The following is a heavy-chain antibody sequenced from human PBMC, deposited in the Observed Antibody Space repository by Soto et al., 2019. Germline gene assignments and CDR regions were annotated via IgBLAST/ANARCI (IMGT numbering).Heavy chain of an antibody. CDR1: GGSVSSGSYY. CDR3: ARGLSRTTVTTFAY. D-gene: IGHD4-17*01. J-gene: IGHJ4*02. Sequence: QVQLQESGPGLVKPSETLSLTCTVSGGSVSSGSYYWSWIRQPPGKGLDWIGYIYYSGSTNYNPSLKRRVTISVDTSKNQFSLKLSSVTAADTAVYYCARGLSRTTVTTFAYWGQGTLVTVSS. V-gene: IGHV4-61*01. CDR2: IYYSGST.